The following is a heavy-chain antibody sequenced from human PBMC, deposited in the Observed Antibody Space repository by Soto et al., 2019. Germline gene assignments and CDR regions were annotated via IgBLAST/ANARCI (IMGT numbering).Heavy chain of an antibody. CDR2: INAGNGNT. J-gene: IGHJ4*02. Sequence: XSVKVSCKASGYTFTSYAMHWVRQAPGQSLEWMGWINAGNGNTKYSQKFQGRVTITRDTSASTAYMELSSLRSEDTAVYYCARGAAAGNFLDFDYWGQGTLVTVSS. CDR3: ARGAAAGNFLDFDY. D-gene: IGHD6-13*01. V-gene: IGHV1-3*01. CDR1: GYTFTSYA.